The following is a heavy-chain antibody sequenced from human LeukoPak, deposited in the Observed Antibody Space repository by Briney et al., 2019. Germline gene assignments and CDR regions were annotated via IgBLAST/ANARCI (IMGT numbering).Heavy chain of an antibody. J-gene: IGHJ4*02. CDR2: ISYDGSNK. Sequence: GGSLRLSCAASGFTFSSYAMHWVRQAPGEGLEWVAVISYDGSNKYYADSVKGRFTISRDNSKNTLYLQMNSLRAEDTAVYYCARGRVLRYFDWLSLGYWGQGTLVTVSS. D-gene: IGHD3-9*01. CDR1: GFTFSSYA. CDR3: ARGRVLRYFDWLSLGY. V-gene: IGHV3-30*04.